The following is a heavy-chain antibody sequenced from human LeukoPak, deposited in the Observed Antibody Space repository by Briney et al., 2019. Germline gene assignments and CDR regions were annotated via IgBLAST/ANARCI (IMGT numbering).Heavy chain of an antibody. J-gene: IGHJ3*02. D-gene: IGHD5-18*01. CDR1: GGSFSGYY. CDR2: INHSGST. V-gene: IGHV4-34*01. Sequence: SETLSLTCAVYGGSFSGYYWSWIRQPPGKGLEWIGEINHSGSTNYNPSLKSRVTISVDTSKNQFSLKLSSVTAADTAVYYCARGPPVSGYKDAFDIWGQGTMVTVSS. CDR3: ARGPPVSGYKDAFDI.